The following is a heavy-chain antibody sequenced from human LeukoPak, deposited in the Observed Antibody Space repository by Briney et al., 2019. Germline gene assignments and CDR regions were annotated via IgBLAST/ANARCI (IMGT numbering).Heavy chain of an antibody. J-gene: IGHJ6*02. CDR2: INPNSGGT. Sequence: ASVQVSCKASGYTFTGYYMHWVRQAPGQGLEWMGWINPNSGGTNYAQRFQGRVTMTRDTSISTAYMELSRLRSDDTAVYYCARGEGAIHYYYGMDVWGQGTTVTVSS. V-gene: IGHV1-2*02. CDR3: ARGEGAIHYYYGMDV. D-gene: IGHD4/OR15-4a*01. CDR1: GYTFTGYY.